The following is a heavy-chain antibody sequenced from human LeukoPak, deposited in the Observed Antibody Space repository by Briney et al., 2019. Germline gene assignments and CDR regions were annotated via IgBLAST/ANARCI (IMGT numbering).Heavy chain of an antibody. CDR1: GYTFTDYY. CDR2: INPNSGGT. D-gene: IGHD3-3*01. J-gene: IGHJ4*02. Sequence: ASVKVSCKASGYTFTDYYMHWVRQAPGQGLEWMGWINPNSGGTNYAQKFQGRATMTRDTSISTAYMELSRVRSDDTAVYYCARGGRSIFGVADYWGQGTLVTVSS. CDR3: ARGGRSIFGVADY. V-gene: IGHV1-2*02.